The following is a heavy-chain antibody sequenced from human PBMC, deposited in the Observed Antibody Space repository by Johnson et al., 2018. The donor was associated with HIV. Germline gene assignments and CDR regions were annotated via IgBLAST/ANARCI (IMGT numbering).Heavy chain of an antibody. J-gene: IGHJ3*02. V-gene: IGHV3-33*08. CDR3: ARDLDLREDLAFDI. D-gene: IGHD1-1*01. Sequence: VQLVESGGGVVQPGRSLRLSCAASGFTFSSYAMHWVRQAPGKGLEWVAVIWYDGTNKYYADSVKGRFTISRDNSKNTLYLQMNSLRAEDTAVYYCARDLDLREDLAFDIWGQGTMVTVSS. CDR2: IWYDGTNK. CDR1: GFTFSSYA.